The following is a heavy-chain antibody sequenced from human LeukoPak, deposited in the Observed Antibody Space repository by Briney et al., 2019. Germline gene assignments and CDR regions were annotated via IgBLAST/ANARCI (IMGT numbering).Heavy chain of an antibody. CDR1: GYTFTNYG. Sequence: VASVKVSCKASGYTFTNYGISWVRQAPGQGLEWMGWVSAYHGDTNFAQNLQGRVSMTTDTSTSTAYMELRSLRSDDTAVYFCARRPGKNYYDTNGYGDYWGQGTLVTVSS. J-gene: IGHJ4*02. V-gene: IGHV1-18*01. CDR2: VSAYHGDT. CDR3: ARRPGKNYYDTNGYGDY. D-gene: IGHD3-22*01.